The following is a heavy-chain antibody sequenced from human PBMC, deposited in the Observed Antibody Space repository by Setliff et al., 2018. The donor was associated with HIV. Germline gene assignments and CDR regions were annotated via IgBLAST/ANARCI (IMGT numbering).Heavy chain of an antibody. Sequence: SCAASGYTFSNYAMTWVRQAPGKGLEWVSGISAGGYSTYYADSVKGRFTISRDNSKNTLYLQMNNLRAEDTAVYYCARRGFVSAWYDKPIYFYYYMDVWGKGTTVTVSS. J-gene: IGHJ6*03. D-gene: IGHD6-19*01. CDR3: ARRGFVSAWYDKPIYFYYYMDV. CDR1: GYTFSNYA. V-gene: IGHV3-23*01. CDR2: ISAGGYST.